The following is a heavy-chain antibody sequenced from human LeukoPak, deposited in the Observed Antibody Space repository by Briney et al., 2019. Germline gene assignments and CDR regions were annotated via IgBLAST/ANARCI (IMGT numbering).Heavy chain of an antibody. CDR1: GYTFTSYY. CDR3: ARGMVQHSSGWYALDY. CDR2: INPSGGST. D-gene: IGHD6-19*01. Sequence: ASVKVSCKASGYTFTSYYMHWVRQAPGQGLEWMGIINPSGGSTSYARKFQGRVTMTRDTSTSTVYMELSSLRSEDTAVYYCARGMVQHSSGWYALDYWGQGTLVTVSS. V-gene: IGHV1-46*01. J-gene: IGHJ4*02.